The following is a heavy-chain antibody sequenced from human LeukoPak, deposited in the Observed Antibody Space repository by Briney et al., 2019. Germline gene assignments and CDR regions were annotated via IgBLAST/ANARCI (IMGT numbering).Heavy chain of an antibody. V-gene: IGHV3-48*03. J-gene: IGHJ4*02. D-gene: IGHD6-6*01. CDR3: ARVSWQLVFDY. CDR1: GVTFSSYE. CDR2: ISSSVSTI. Sequence: GGSLRLSCAAYGVTFSSYEMNWIRQAPGKGLEWVSYISSSVSTIYYADSVKGRFTISRDNAKNSLYLQMNSLRAEDTAVYYCARVSWQLVFDYWGQGTLVTVSS.